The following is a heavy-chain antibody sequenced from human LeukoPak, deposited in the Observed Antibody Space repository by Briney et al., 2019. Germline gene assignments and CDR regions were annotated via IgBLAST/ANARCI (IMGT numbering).Heavy chain of an antibody. J-gene: IGHJ4*02. Sequence: GGSLKLSCAASGFTFSSYWMSWVRQAPGKGLEWVANIKQDGSEKYYVDSVKGRFTISRDNAKNSLYLQMNSLRAEDTAVYYCARDFMRVAGTYDYWGQGTLVTVSS. D-gene: IGHD6-19*01. CDR2: IKQDGSEK. V-gene: IGHV3-7*01. CDR3: ARDFMRVAGTYDY. CDR1: GFTFSSYW.